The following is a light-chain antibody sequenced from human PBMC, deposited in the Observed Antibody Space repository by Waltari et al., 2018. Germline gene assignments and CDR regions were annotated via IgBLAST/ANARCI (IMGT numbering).Light chain of an antibody. Sequence: DVVMTQSPLSLPVTLGQPASISCRSSQSLVHSDGNIYVHWFQQRPGQSPRRLIYKVSNRDSGVPDKFSGSGSGTDFTRKSSRVEAEDVGVYYCIQSTHWNQWTFGQGTRVEIQ. V-gene: IGKV2-30*02. CDR3: IQSTHWNQWT. CDR1: QSLVHSDGNIY. J-gene: IGKJ1*01. CDR2: KVS.